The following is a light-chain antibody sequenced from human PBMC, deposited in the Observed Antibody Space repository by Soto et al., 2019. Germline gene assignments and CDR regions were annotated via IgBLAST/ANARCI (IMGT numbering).Light chain of an antibody. V-gene: IGLV1-40*01. CDR3: QSYDSSLSAVI. CDR2: GNI. CDR1: SSNIGAPYD. Sequence: QSVLTQPPSVSGAPGQRVTISCTGSSSNIGAPYDVHWYQQFPGTAPKLLIYGNINRPSGVPARFSASKSGTSASLAITGLQAEDEADYFCQSYDSSLSAVIFGGGTKLPVL. J-gene: IGLJ2*01.